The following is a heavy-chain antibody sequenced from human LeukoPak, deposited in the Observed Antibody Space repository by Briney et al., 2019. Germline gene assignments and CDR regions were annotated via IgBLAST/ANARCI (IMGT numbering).Heavy chain of an antibody. J-gene: IGHJ6*02. V-gene: IGHV3-33*01. CDR2: IWYDGSNK. CDR3: ARAVYSSGWYDYYYGMDV. D-gene: IGHD6-19*01. Sequence: GRSLRLSCAASGFTFSSYGMHWVRQAPGKGLEWVAVIWYDGSNKYYAVSVKGRFTISRDNSKNTLYLQMNSLRAEDTAVYYCARAVYSSGWYDYYYGMDVWGQGTTVTVSS. CDR1: GFTFSSYG.